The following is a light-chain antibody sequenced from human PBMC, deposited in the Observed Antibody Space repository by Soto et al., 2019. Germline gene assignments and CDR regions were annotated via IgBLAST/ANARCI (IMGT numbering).Light chain of an antibody. CDR1: QSISSW. Sequence: DIQMTQSPSTLSASVGDRVTITCRASQSISSWLAWYQQKPGKAPKLLIYDASSLESGVPSRFSGSGSGTEFTLTISSLQPDDFATYYCQKYNSMGTFGQGPKVDIK. V-gene: IGKV1-5*01. CDR3: QKYNSMGT. CDR2: DAS. J-gene: IGKJ1*01.